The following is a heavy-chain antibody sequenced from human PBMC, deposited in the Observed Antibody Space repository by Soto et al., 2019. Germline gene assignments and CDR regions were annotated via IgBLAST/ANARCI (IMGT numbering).Heavy chain of an antibody. Sequence: GGSLRLSCAASGFTFSSYWMSWVRQAPGKGLEWVANINQDGSAKYYVDSVKGRFTISRDNAKNSVYLQMNSLRAEDTAVYYCARLPHSGYAYFEYWAQGTLVTVSS. CDR2: INQDGSAK. CDR1: GFTFSSYW. V-gene: IGHV3-7*04. CDR3: ARLPHSGYAYFEY. J-gene: IGHJ4*02. D-gene: IGHD5-12*01.